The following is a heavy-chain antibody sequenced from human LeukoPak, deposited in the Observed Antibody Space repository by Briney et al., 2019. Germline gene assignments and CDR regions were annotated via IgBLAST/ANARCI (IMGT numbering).Heavy chain of an antibody. Sequence: GGSLRLSCAASGFSFSSYYMSWVRQAPGKGLEWVALINPDGSERYYVDSVKGRFTISRDNARNSLYLQMDSLRDDDTAMYFCTRDLAAVPGPRMDVWGQGTTVTVSS. CDR1: GFSFSSYY. CDR3: TRDLAAVPGPRMDV. J-gene: IGHJ6*02. V-gene: IGHV3-7*03. CDR2: INPDGSER. D-gene: IGHD6-19*01.